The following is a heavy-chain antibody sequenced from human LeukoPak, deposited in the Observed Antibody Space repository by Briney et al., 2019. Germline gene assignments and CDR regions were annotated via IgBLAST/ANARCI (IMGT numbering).Heavy chain of an antibody. CDR1: GFTSSSYW. D-gene: IGHD3-10*01. J-gene: IGHJ3*02. Sequence: PGGSLRLSCAASGFTSSSYWMHWVRPAPGKGLVWVSRINSDGRSTSCADSLKGGLTLSRDNPKNTLYLQMNSLRAEDTAVYYCARANYYGSGRSAFDIWGQGTMVTVSS. CDR2: INSDGRST. CDR3: ARANYYGSGRSAFDI. V-gene: IGHV3-74*01.